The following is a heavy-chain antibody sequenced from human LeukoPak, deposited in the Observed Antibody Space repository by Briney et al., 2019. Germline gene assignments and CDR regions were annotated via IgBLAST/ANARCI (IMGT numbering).Heavy chain of an antibody. Sequence: PGGSLRLSCAASGFTFSSYWMHWVHQAPGKGLAWVSRIHSDGSSISYADSVRGRFTISRDDAKSTLYLQMNSLRAEDTAVYYCARSGWPYYFDYWGQGTLVTVSS. J-gene: IGHJ4*02. CDR1: GFTFSSYW. CDR2: IHSDGSSI. V-gene: IGHV3-74*01. D-gene: IGHD3-3*01. CDR3: ARSGWPYYFDY.